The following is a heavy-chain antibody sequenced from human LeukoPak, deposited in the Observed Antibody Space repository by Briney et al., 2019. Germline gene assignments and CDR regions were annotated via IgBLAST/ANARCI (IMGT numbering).Heavy chain of an antibody. CDR3: ARATQWERLDY. Sequence: GGSLRLSCAVSAASGFTFSSYAMSWVRQAPGKGLEWVSTISGSGDGTYYADSVKGRFTISRDNSKNTLYLVMNSLRIDDTAVFYCARATQWERLDYWGQGTLVTVSS. CDR1: GFTFSSYA. CDR2: ISGSGDGT. D-gene: IGHD1-26*01. V-gene: IGHV3-23*01. J-gene: IGHJ4*02.